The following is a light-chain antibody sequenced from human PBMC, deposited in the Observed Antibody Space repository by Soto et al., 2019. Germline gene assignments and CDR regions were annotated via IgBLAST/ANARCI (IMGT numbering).Light chain of an antibody. CDR1: QSVSSNY. CDR2: GAS. J-gene: IGKJ5*01. CDR3: QQYGSSPRT. Sequence: EIVMTQSPATLSVSPVERATLSCRASQSVSSNYLAWYQQKPGQAPRLLIYGASSRATGIPDRFSGSGSGTDFTLTISSLQSEDFAVYYCQQYGSSPRTFGQGTRLEIK. V-gene: IGKV3-20*01.